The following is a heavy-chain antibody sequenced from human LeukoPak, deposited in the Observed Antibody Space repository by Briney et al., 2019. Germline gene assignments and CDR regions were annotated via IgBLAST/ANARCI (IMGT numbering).Heavy chain of an antibody. J-gene: IGHJ4*02. V-gene: IGHV3-49*04. CDR2: IRSNLYGGTP. CDR1: GFTFGDYA. D-gene: IGHD2-2*01. Sequence: PGGSLRLSCTASGFTFGDYAMTWVRQAPGKGLEWVGFIRSNLYGGTPEYAASVKGRFTISRDDSNSITYLEMDSLKTDDTAVYYCTRYQTPYYWGQGTLVTVSS. CDR3: TRYQTPYY.